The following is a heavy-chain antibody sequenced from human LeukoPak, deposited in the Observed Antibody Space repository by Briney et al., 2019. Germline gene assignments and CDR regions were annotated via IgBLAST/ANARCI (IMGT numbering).Heavy chain of an antibody. CDR3: ARDLDPFTYDSSGYSPLGY. CDR2: ISGSGGST. Sequence: PGRSLRLSCAASGFTFSSYAMHWVRQAPGKGLEWVSAISGSGGSTYYADSVKGRFTISRDNSKNTLYLQMNSLRAEDTAVYYCARDLDPFTYDSSGYSPLGYWGQGTLVTVSS. V-gene: IGHV3-23*01. J-gene: IGHJ4*02. D-gene: IGHD3-22*01. CDR1: GFTFSSYA.